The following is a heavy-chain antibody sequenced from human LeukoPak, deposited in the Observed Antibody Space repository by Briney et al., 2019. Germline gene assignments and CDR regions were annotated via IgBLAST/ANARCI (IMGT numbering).Heavy chain of an antibody. CDR2: ISGSGSTT. D-gene: IGHD2-15*01. CDR3: XXPRLEYCSGGSCFDAFDI. CDR1: GFTFSSYE. Sequence: PGGSLRLSCAASGFTFSSYEMNWVRQAPGKGLEWVSAISGSGSTTYYADSVKGRFTISRDNSKNTLFLQMNSLTAEDTAIYSXXXPRLEYCSGGSCFDAFDIWGQGTMVTVSS. V-gene: IGHV3-23*01. J-gene: IGHJ3*02.